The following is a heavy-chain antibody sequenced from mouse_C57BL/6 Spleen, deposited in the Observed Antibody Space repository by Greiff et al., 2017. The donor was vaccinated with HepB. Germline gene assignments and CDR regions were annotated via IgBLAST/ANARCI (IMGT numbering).Heavy chain of an antibody. CDR1: GYTFTSYW. D-gene: IGHD2-1*01. CDR2: IDPSDSET. V-gene: IGHV1-52*01. CDR3: ARSGIYYGNYLYAMDY. Sequence: QVQLQQSGAELVRPGSSVKLSCKASGYTFTSYWMHWVKQRPIQGLEWIGNIDPSDSETHYNQKFKDKATLTVDKSSSTAYMQLSSLTSEDSAVYYCARSGIYYGNYLYAMDYWGQGTSVTVSS. J-gene: IGHJ4*01.